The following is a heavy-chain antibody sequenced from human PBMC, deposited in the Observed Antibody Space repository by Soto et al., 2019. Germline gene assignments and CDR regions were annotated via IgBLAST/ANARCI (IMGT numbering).Heavy chain of an antibody. CDR1: GGSISSYY. CDR3: ARDYETDAFDI. V-gene: IGHV4-59*01. CDR2: IYYSGST. D-gene: IGHD3-3*01. J-gene: IGHJ3*02. Sequence: QVQLQESGPGLVKPSETLSLTCTVSGGSISSYYWSWIRQPPGKGLEWIGYIYYSGSTNYNPSLTRRVTISVDTSKNQFSLKLSSVTAADTAVYYCARDYETDAFDIWGQGTMVTVSS.